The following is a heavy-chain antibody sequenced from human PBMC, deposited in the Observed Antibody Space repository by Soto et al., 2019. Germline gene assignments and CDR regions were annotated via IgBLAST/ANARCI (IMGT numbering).Heavy chain of an antibody. CDR2: MIPIFGTI. CDR1: GGTFSNYA. CDR3: AKDGGADGYFGNWLDP. D-gene: IGHD5-12*01. Sequence: QVHLVQSGAEVKKPGSSVNVSCKASGGTFSNYAITWVREAPGQGLEWVGRMIPIFGTINVAQKFQGRVTITADESTTTAYMELSGLRSDDTAVYYCAKDGGADGYFGNWLDPWGHATLVTVSS. J-gene: IGHJ5*02. V-gene: IGHV1-69*15.